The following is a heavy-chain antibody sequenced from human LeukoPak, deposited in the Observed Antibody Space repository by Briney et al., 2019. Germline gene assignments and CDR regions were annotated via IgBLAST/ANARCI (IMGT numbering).Heavy chain of an antibody. CDR1: GYTFTSYY. J-gene: IGHJ3*02. Sequence: GASVKVSCKASGYTFTSYYMHWVRQAPGQGLEWMGIINPSGGSTSYAQKFQGRVTMTRDMSTSTVYMELSSLRSEDTAVYYCARTYYYDSSGYYWGAFDTWGQGTMVTVSS. CDR2: INPSGGST. V-gene: IGHV1-46*01. D-gene: IGHD3-22*01. CDR3: ARTYYYDSSGYYWGAFDT.